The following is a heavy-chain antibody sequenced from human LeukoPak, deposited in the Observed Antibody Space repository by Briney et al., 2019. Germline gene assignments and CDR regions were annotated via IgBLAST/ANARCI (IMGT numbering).Heavy chain of an antibody. CDR3: ARDLTGPVDY. CDR2: INPEETTT. CDR1: GFTFSTFW. J-gene: IGHJ4*02. D-gene: IGHD3-9*01. Sequence: GGALRLSCSAAGFTFSTFWMHWVRQAPGKGLVWVSRINPEETTTTYADSVRGRFTISRDNAKNTLYLQMNRLTAEDTAVYYCARDLTGPVDYWGQGTLVTVSS. V-gene: IGHV3-74*01.